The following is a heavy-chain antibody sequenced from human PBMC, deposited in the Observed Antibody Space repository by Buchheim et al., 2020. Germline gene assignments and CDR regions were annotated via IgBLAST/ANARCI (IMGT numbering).Heavy chain of an antibody. CDR2: INHSGST. D-gene: IGHD6-13*01. Sequence: QVQLQQWGAGLLKPSETLSLTCAVYGGSFSGYYWSWIRQPPGKGLEWIGEINHSGSTNYNPSLKSRVTISVDTSKNHFSLKLSSVTAADTAVYYCARWIRVRQQLAIFDYWGQGTL. CDR3: ARWIRVRQQLAIFDY. J-gene: IGHJ4*02. CDR1: GGSFSGYY. V-gene: IGHV4-34*01.